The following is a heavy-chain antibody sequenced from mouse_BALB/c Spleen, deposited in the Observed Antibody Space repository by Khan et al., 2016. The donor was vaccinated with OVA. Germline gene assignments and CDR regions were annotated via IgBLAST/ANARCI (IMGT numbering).Heavy chain of an antibody. J-gene: IGHJ3*01. CDR2: ISSGDTT. CDR1: GFTFSNYG. CDR3: ERDYWLAY. Sequence: EVELVESGGGLVKPGGSLKLSCAASGFTFSNYGVSWVRQTPEKRLEWVASISSGDTTYYPDSVKGRFTISRDNARNILYLQMISQRAEDTGMYNYERDYWLAYWGQGTLVTLSA. V-gene: IGHV5-6-5*01.